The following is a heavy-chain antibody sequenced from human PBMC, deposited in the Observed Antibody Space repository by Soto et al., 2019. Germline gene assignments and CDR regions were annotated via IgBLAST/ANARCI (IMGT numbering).Heavy chain of an antibody. CDR1: GGTFSSYA. V-gene: IGHV1-69*12. Sequence: QVQLVQSGAEVKKPGSSVKVSCKASGGTFSSYAISWVRQAPGQGLEWMGGSIPIFGAADYAQNFQGRATSTADESTRTAYMKLSSLRSEDTAVYYCARNPMTTVTTIYYYGMDVWGQGTTVTVSS. J-gene: IGHJ6*02. CDR2: SIPIFGAA. CDR3: ARNPMTTVTTIYYYGMDV. D-gene: IGHD4-17*01.